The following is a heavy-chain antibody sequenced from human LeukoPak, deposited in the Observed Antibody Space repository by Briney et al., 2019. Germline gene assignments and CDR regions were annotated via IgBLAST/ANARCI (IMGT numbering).Heavy chain of an antibody. J-gene: IGHJ4*02. CDR1: AYSFTGYY. V-gene: IGHV1-2*04. CDR2: INPNSGGT. Sequence: ASVKVSCKPSAYSFTGYYMHWVRQVPGQGLEWMEWINPNSGGTNYAQKFQGWVTMTRDTSISTAYMELSRLRSDDTAVYYCARGRGGSYYYFDYWGQGTLVTVSS. D-gene: IGHD1-26*01. CDR3: ARGRGGSYYYFDY.